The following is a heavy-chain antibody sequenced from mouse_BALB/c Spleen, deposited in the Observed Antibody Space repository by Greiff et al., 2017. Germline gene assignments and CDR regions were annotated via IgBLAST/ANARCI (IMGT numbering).Heavy chain of an antibody. V-gene: IGHV1-9*01. CDR1: GYTFSSYW. CDR2: ILPGSGST. J-gene: IGHJ4*01. D-gene: IGHD2-14*01. Sequence: VKLMESGAELMKPGASVKISCKATGYTFSSYWIEWVKQRPGHGLEWIGEILPGSGSTNYNEKFKGKATFTADTSSNTAYMQLSSLTSEDSAVYDCARMAYDRYDGSIYYAMDYWGQGTSVTVSS. CDR3: ARMAYDRYDGSIYYAMDY.